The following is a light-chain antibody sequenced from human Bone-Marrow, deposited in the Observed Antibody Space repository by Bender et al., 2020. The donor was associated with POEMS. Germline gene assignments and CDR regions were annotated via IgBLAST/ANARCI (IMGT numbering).Light chain of an antibody. V-gene: IGLV2-8*01. CDR3: CSYAGSNTLV. Sequence: QSALTQPPSASGSPGQSITISCTGTSSDIGRYNYVSWYQQHPGKAPKFMIYEVSKRPSGVPDRFSGSKSGNTASLTVSGLQAEDEADYHCCSYAGSNTLVFGGGTKVTVL. CDR2: EVS. CDR1: SSDIGRYNY. J-gene: IGLJ2*01.